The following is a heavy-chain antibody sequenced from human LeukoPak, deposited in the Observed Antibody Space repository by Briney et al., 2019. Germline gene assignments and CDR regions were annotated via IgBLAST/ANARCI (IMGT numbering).Heavy chain of an antibody. CDR2: INPSGGST. V-gene: IGHV1-46*01. D-gene: IGHD2-15*01. CDR1: GGTFSSYA. J-gene: IGHJ3*02. Sequence: ASVKVSCKASGGTFSSYAISWVRQAPGQGLEWMGIINPSGGSTSYAQKFQGRVTMTRDTSTSTVYMELSSLRSEDTAVYYCARDEVVVAYNAFDIWGQGTMVTVSS. CDR3: ARDEVVVAYNAFDI.